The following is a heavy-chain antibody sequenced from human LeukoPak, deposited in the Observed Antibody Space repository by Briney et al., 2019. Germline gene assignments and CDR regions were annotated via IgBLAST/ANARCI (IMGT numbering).Heavy chain of an antibody. CDR2: ISNDGKYI. V-gene: IGHV3-21*01. CDR1: GFTFSSYS. Sequence: GGSLRLSCAASGFTFSSYSMNWVRQAPGKGLEWVSSISNDGKYIYYADSVKGRFTISRDNAKSSLYLQMNSLRAEDTAVYYCAREAAAAGAFDIWGQGTMVTVSS. CDR3: AREAAAAGAFDI. D-gene: IGHD6-25*01. J-gene: IGHJ3*02.